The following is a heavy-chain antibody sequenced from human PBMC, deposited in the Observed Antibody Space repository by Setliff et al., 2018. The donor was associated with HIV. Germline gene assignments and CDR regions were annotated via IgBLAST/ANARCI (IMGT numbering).Heavy chain of an antibody. CDR2: IYSSRWS. J-gene: IGHJ4*02. CDR1: GESFSGYD. D-gene: IGHD2-2*02. V-gene: IGHV4-34*01. Sequence: LSLTCAVYGESFSGYDWSWTRQTPGKGLEWIGSIYSSRWSYYNPSLQSRLTLSIDRSRSQFSLNLRSVTAADTAAYYCGRHSLYGPAAISALDYWGQGALVTVSS. CDR3: GRHSLYGPAAISALDY.